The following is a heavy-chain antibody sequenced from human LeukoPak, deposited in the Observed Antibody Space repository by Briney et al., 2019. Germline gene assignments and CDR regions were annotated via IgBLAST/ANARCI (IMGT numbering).Heavy chain of an antibody. D-gene: IGHD5/OR15-5a*01. CDR2: IRSKANSYAT. CDR3: TSPIATVSSYYYYMDV. J-gene: IGHJ6*03. V-gene: IGHV3-73*01. Sequence: GGSLRLSCAASGFTFSGSAMHSVRQASGKGLEWVGRIRSKANSYATAYPASVKGRFTISRDDSKNTAYLQMNSLKTEDTAVYYCTSPIATVSSYYYYMDVWGKGTTVTVSS. CDR1: GFTFSGSA.